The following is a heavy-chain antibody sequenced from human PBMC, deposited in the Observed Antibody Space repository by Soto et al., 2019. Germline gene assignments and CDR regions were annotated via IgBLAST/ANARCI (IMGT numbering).Heavy chain of an antibody. V-gene: IGHV3-11*01. CDR2: ISSSGTAT. CDR3: ARKGPRAARPNH. D-gene: IGHD6-6*01. CDR1: GFIFRDYD. Sequence: QVHLVESGGGLVRPGGSLRLSCAASGFIFRDYDMSWIRQAPGKGLEWVSCISSSGTATYYADSVKGPFTISRDNAKNSLFVEMNSLRVEDTAVYYCARKGPRAARPNHWGQGTLVTVSS. J-gene: IGHJ5*02.